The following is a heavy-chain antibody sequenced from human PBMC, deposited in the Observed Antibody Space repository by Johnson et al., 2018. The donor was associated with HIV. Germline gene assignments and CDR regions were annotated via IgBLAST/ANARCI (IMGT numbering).Heavy chain of an antibody. CDR2: ISYDGSNK. J-gene: IGHJ3*02. D-gene: IGHD3-22*01. CDR1: GFTFSSYA. CDR3: AKTLSPYYYDSSGYYQPFDAFDI. Sequence: QVQLVESGGGVVQPGRSLRLSCAASGFTFSSYAIHWVRQAPGKGLEWVAVISYDGSNKYYADSVKGRFTISRDNSKNTLYLQMNSLRAEDSAVYYCAKTLSPYYYDSSGYYQPFDAFDIWGQGTMVTVSS. V-gene: IGHV3-30*18.